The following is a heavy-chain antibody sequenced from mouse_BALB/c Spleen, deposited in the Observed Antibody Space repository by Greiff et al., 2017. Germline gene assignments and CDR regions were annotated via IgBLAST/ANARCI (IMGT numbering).Heavy chain of an antibody. J-gene: IGHJ2*01. CDR2: IRNKANGYTT. V-gene: IGHV7-3*02. CDR1: GFTFTDYY. D-gene: IGHD1-2*01. CDR3: AREHYYGPLAY. Sequence: EVMLVESGGGLVQPGGSLRLSCATSGFTFTDYYMSWVRQPPGKALEWLGFIRNKANGYTTEYSASVKGRFTISRDNSQSILYLQMHTLRAEDSATYYCAREHYYGPLAYWGQGTTLTVSA.